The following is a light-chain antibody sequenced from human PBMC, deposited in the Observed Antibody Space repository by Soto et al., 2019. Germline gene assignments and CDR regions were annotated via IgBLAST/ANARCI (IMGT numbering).Light chain of an antibody. V-gene: IGKV4-1*01. CDR1: QRVFYSSNNENY. Sequence: DIVMTQSPASLSVSLGERASINCKSSQRVFYSSNNENYLAWYQQKPGHPPKLLIYWASTRESGVPDRFSGSGSGTDFTLTISSLQAEDVAVYYCQQYYSTPLTFGGGTKVDIK. J-gene: IGKJ4*01. CDR3: QQYYSTPLT. CDR2: WAS.